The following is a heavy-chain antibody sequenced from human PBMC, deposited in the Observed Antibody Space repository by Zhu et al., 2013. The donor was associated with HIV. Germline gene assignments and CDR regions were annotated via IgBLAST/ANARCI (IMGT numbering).Heavy chain of an antibody. CDR1: GGSINSYY. D-gene: IGHD2-2*01. CDR2: IYYSGST. V-gene: IGHV4-39*07. J-gene: IGHJ6*03. CDR3: VRVKDCSNTSCYAAYYYMDV. Sequence: QVQLRESGPGLVKPSGTLSLTCTVSGGSINSYYWHWIRQPPGKGLEWIGTIYYSGSTYCNPSLKSRVTMSADTSKNHFSLTLPSVTAADTAMYFCVRVKDCSNTSCYAAYYYMDVWGKGITVTVSS.